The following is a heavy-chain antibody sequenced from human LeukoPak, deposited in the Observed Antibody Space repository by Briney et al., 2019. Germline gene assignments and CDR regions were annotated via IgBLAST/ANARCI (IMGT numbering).Heavy chain of an antibody. CDR3: AVSVEYLLQNWLDP. D-gene: IGHD2/OR15-2a*01. CDR1: GYPLTKLS. CDR2: FDPENGEI. J-gene: IGHJ5*02. Sequence: ASVKVSCKVSGYPLTKLSMHWVRQAPDKGFEWMGRFDPENGEILYAQQFQGRVTMTEDPSTDTAFMELSSLRSEDTAVYYCAVSVEYLLQNWLDPWGQGTLVTVSS. V-gene: IGHV1-24*01.